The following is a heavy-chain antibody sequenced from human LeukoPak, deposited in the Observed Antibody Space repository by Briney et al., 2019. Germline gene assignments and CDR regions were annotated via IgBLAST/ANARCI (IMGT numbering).Heavy chain of an antibody. Sequence: GGSLRLSCAASGFTFSSYGMHWVRQAPGKGLEWVSFIRYDGDNKYYADSVKGRFTISRDNSKNTLYLQMNSLRAEDTAIYYCVKDPLGGSRVGYWGQGILVTVSS. CDR2: IRYDGDNK. J-gene: IGHJ4*02. V-gene: IGHV3-30*02. CDR1: GFTFSSYG. D-gene: IGHD3-16*01. CDR3: VKDPLGGSRVGY.